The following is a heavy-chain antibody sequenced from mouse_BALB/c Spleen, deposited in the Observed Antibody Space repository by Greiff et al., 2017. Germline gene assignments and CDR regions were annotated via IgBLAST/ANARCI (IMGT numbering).Heavy chain of an antibody. D-gene: IGHD1-2*01. CDR2: IYPGNSDT. CDR3: TRWALLRLSWFAY. J-gene: IGHJ3*01. Sequence: VQLQQSGTVLARPGASVKMSCKASGYTFTSYWMHWVKQRPGQGLEWIGAIYPGNSDTSYNQKFKGKAKLTAVTSTSTAYMELSSLTNEDSAVYYCTRWALLRLSWFAYWGQGTLVTVSA. V-gene: IGHV1-5*01. CDR1: GYTFTSYW.